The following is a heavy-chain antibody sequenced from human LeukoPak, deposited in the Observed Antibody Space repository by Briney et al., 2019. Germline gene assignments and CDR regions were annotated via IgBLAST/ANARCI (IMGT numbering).Heavy chain of an antibody. V-gene: IGHV3-33*01. CDR1: GFTFSSYG. CDR3: ARDRTPMGSSWYDYYYGMDV. Sequence: PGGSLRLSCAASGFTFSSYGMHWVRQAPGKGLEWVAVIWYDGSNKYYADSVKGRFTISRDNSKNTLYLQMNSPRAEDTAVYYCARDRTPMGSSWYDYYYGMDVWGPGTTVTVSS. J-gene: IGHJ6*02. D-gene: IGHD6-13*01. CDR2: IWYDGSNK.